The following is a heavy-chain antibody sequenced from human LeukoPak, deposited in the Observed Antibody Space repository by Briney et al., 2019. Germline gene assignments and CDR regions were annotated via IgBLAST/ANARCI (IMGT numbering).Heavy chain of an antibody. CDR3: ARNSNEAAGGDWLDP. D-gene: IGHD2/OR15-2a*01. J-gene: IGHJ5*02. Sequence: GASVTVSCTASGGTFSSYAISWVRQAPGQGLEWMGGIIPIFGTANYAQKFQGRVTITADESTSTAYMELSSLRSEDTAVYYCARNSNEAAGGDWLDPWGQGTLVTVSS. CDR2: IIPIFGTA. CDR1: GGTFSSYA. V-gene: IGHV1-69*13.